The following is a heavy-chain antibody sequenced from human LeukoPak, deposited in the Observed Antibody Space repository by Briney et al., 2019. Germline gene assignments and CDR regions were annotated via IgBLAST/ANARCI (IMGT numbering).Heavy chain of an antibody. J-gene: IGHJ4*02. CDR2: IYYSGST. CDR3: GRVRAGSCFDY. V-gene: IGHV4-39*07. CDR1: GGSISSSSYH. D-gene: IGHD2-15*01. Sequence: SESLSLTCTVSGGSISSSSYHWAWIRQPAGKDLEWIGSIYYSGSTYYNPSLKSRVTISVDTSKNQFSLKLSSVTATDTAVYYCGRVRAGSCFDYWGQGTLVTVSS.